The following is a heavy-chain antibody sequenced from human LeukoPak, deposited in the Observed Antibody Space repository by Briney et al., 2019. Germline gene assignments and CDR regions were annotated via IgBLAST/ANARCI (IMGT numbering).Heavy chain of an antibody. V-gene: IGHV3-53*01. CDR1: GFTVSSNY. CDR2: VYSDGST. D-gene: IGHD6-13*01. Sequence: GGSLRLSCAASGFTVSSNYMSWVRQAPGKGLEWVSIVYSDGSTYYADSVKGRFTISRDSTKNTLYLQMNSLRAEDTAVYYCANRITAAAIDYWGQGTLVTVSS. J-gene: IGHJ4*02. CDR3: ANRITAAAIDY.